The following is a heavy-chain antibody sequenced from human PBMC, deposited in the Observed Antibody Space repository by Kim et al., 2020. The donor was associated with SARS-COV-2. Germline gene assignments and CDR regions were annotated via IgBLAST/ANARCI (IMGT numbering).Heavy chain of an antibody. V-gene: IGHV3-9*01. CDR3: AKDWTSAAAGMGWFDP. J-gene: IGHJ5*02. CDR1: GFTFDDYA. CDR2: ISWNSGSI. Sequence: LSLTCAASGFTFDDYAMHWVRQAPGKGLEWVSGISWNSGSIGYADSVKGRFTISRDNAKNSLYLQMNSLRAEDTALYYCAKDWTSAAAGMGWFDPWGQGTLVTVSS. D-gene: IGHD6-13*01.